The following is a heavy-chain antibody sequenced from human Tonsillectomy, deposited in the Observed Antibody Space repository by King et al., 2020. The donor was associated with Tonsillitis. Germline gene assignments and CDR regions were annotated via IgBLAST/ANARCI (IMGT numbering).Heavy chain of an antibody. J-gene: IGHJ6*02. V-gene: IGHV3-7*03. CDR3: ARDSYDDYYYGLDV. CDR1: GFTFSRYW. Sequence: EVQLVESGGGLVQPGGSLRLSCAASGFTFSRYWMSWVRQAPGKGLEWVANIKEDGSEKHYVDSVKGRFTISRDNAKNSLYLQMNSLRADDTAVYYCARDSYDDYYYGLDVWGQGTTVTVSS. CDR2: IKEDGSEK. D-gene: IGHD3-3*01.